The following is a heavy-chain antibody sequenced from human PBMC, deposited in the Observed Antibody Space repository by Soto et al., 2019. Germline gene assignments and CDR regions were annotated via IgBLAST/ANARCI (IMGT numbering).Heavy chain of an antibody. V-gene: IGHV3-30*02. J-gene: IGHJ4*02. CDR2: ILYNGTIK. Sequence: GGSLRLSCVASGFTFGSYGMHWVRQAPGKGLEWVAYILYNGTIKSYGDSVKGRFIISRDNTKSTMYLQMTSLRAEDTATYHCAKEMTTNPFEYWGQGALVTVSS. D-gene: IGHD4-17*01. CDR1: GFTFGSYG. CDR3: AKEMTTNPFEY.